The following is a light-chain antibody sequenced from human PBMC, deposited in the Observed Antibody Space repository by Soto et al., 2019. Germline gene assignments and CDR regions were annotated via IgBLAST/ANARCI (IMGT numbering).Light chain of an antibody. CDR1: QSVSRY. V-gene: IGKV3-11*01. CDR2: DAS. CDR3: QQRINSSPLT. Sequence: EIVLTQSPATLSLSPGERATLSCRASQSVSRYLSWYQQKPGQAPRLLIYDASNRATGIPARFSGSGSGTDFTLTISSLEPEDFAVYYCQQRINSSPLTFGGGTRVEIK. J-gene: IGKJ4*01.